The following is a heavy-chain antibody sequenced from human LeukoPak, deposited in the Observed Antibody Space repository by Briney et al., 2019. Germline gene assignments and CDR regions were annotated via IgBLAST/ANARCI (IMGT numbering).Heavy chain of an antibody. D-gene: IGHD6-19*01. CDR2: ISAYNGNA. CDR1: GYKFSGYG. V-gene: IGHV1-18*01. CDR3: ARVEEVQWLVMYYYYMDV. Sequence: ASVKVSCKASGYKFSGYGITWVRQAPGQGLEWMGWISAYNGNAKNAQKFQGRVTMTTDTSTSTAYMELRSLRSDDTAVYYCARVEEVQWLVMYYYYMDVWGKGTTVTVSS. J-gene: IGHJ6*03.